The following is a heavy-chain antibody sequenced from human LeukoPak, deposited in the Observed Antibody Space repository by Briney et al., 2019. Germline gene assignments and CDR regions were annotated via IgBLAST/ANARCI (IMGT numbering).Heavy chain of an antibody. CDR2: ITDSGSTT. CDR1: GFAFSSQA. D-gene: IGHD6-19*01. Sequence: GGSLRLSCAASGFAFSSQAMGWVRQAPGKGLEWVSVITDSGSTTYYADSVKGRFTISRDNSKNTLFLQMNSLRVEDTAVYYCAKDARRTSGWYFFDYWGQGTLVTVSS. J-gene: IGHJ4*02. V-gene: IGHV3-23*01. CDR3: AKDARRTSGWYFFDY.